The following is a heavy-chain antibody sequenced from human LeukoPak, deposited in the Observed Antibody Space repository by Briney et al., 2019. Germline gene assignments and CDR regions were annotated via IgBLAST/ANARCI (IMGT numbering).Heavy chain of an antibody. CDR1: GDSISSDY. V-gene: IGHV4-59*08. J-gene: IGHJ4*02. D-gene: IGHD4-17*01. CDR2: IYYRGSN. Sequence: PSETLSLSCTVSGDSISSDYWRWSRRPPGKGLEWVRHIYYRGSNNYTPSLKSRVTISVDTSKSQFSLKLSSVTAADTAVYYCARTYGDSYFDYWGQGPLVPVSS. CDR3: ARTYGDSYFDY.